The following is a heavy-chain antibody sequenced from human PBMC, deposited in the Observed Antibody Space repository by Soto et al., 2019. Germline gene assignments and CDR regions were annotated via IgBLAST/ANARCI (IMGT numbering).Heavy chain of an antibody. CDR2: IFSSGTT. CDR1: GDSIGSGNKY. V-gene: IGHV4-30-4*01. Sequence: QVQLRESGPGLVMPSQTLSLTCTVSGDSIGSGNKYWSWIRKAPGKGLEWIGYIFSSGTTYYNPSLKSRLTMSLDTSQNQFSLKLNSVTAADTAVYFCARVPSPFDFYYAMDVWGQGTTVTVSS. J-gene: IGHJ6*02. CDR3: ARVPSPFDFYYAMDV. D-gene: IGHD3-16*01.